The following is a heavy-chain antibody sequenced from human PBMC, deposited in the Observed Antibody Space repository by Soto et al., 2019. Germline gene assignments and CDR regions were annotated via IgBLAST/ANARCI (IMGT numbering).Heavy chain of an antibody. Sequence: QVQLVESGGGVVQPGRSLRLSCAASGFTFSSYAMHWVRQAPGKGLEWVAVISYDGSNKNHADTVKGRFTISRDNSKNTLYLQMNSLRAVDTAVYYCARGYDFWSGYYYPYGMDVWGQGTTVTVSS. CDR2: ISYDGSNK. V-gene: IGHV3-30-3*01. J-gene: IGHJ6*02. CDR1: GFTFSSYA. D-gene: IGHD3-3*01. CDR3: ARGYDFWSGYYYPYGMDV.